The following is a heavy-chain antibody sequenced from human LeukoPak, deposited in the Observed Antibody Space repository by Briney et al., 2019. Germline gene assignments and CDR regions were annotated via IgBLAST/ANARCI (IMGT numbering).Heavy chain of an antibody. V-gene: IGHV1-2*06. D-gene: IGHD3-22*01. CDR3: AGEDNSSGYRPFDI. Sequence: ASVKVSCKASGYTFTSYGISWVRQAPGQGLEWMGRINPNNGGTNYAQKFQGRVTMTRDMFMSTAYMELSRLRSDDTAVYYCAGEDNSSGYRPFDIWGQGTMVTVPS. J-gene: IGHJ3*02. CDR2: INPNNGGT. CDR1: GYTFTSYG.